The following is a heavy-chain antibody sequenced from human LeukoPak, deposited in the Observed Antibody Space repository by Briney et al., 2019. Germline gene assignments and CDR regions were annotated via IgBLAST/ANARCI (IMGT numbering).Heavy chain of an antibody. Sequence: GPSVQVTCTASGYTFTGYYMHWVRQAPGQGLEWMGWINPNSGGTNYAQKFQGRVTMTRDTSISTAYMELSRLRSDDTAVYYCARVGAAAGTRNFDYWGQGTLVTVSS. V-gene: IGHV1-2*02. CDR2: INPNSGGT. CDR1: GYTFTGYY. J-gene: IGHJ4*02. CDR3: ARVGAAAGTRNFDY. D-gene: IGHD6-13*01.